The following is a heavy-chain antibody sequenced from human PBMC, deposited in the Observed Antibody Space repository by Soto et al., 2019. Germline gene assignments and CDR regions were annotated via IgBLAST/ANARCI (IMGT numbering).Heavy chain of an antibody. CDR2: MSDDESKK. V-gene: IGHV3-30-3*01. J-gene: IGHJ3*02. CDR1: GFTFRSYG. D-gene: IGHD6-13*01. CDR3: ARTAGGRVRGALDI. Sequence: QEQLVESGGGVVQPGRSLRLSCVASGFTFRSYGMHWVRQAPGKGLEWVAVMSDDESKKYYADSVKGRFTISRDNSKNTLFLQMDTLISEDTAVYYCARTAGGRVRGALDIWGQGTMVNVS.